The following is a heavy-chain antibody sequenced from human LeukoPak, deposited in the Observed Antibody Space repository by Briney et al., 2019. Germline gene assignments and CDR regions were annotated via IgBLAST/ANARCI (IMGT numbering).Heavy chain of an antibody. CDR3: ARDHLPAGAPGYYMDV. CDR1: GGSVSSHF. D-gene: IGHD4/OR15-4a*01. J-gene: IGHJ6*03. CDR2: IYNSGIT. Sequence: SETLSLTCTVSGGSVSSHFWSWIRQPPGKGLEWIGYIYNSGITNYNPSLKSRVTMSVDTSKNQFSLMLRSVTAADTAVHYCARDHLPAGAPGYYMDVWGKGTTVTVSS. V-gene: IGHV4-59*02.